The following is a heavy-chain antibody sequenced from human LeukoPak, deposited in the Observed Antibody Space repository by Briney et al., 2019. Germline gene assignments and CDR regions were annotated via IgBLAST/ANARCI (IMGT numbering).Heavy chain of an antibody. Sequence: AGGSLRLSCVVSGVTVNSNYMTWVRQAPGKGLEWVSVIYRGGDSYYAESVKGRFTISRDNSKNTLYLQMNNLRAEDTAVYYCARGGSSWLPEYWGQGTLVTISS. J-gene: IGHJ4*02. CDR2: IYRGGDS. CDR1: GVTVNSNY. D-gene: IGHD6-13*01. V-gene: IGHV3-53*01. CDR3: ARGGSSWLPEY.